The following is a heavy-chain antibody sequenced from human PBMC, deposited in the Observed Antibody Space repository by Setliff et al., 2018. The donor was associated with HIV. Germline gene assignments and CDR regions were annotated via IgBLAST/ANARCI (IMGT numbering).Heavy chain of an antibody. V-gene: IGHV1-18*01. Sequence: VASVKVSCKASGYNFNSYGLNWVRQAPGHGLEWMGRVSGYNGNASYAQKFQGRVTMTIDTSTTTAYMELRSLSSDDTAVYYCARGALGGYFDYWGPETLLVTVSS. CDR1: GYNFNSYG. CDR3: ARGALGGYFDY. J-gene: IGHJ4*03. CDR2: VSGYNGNA.